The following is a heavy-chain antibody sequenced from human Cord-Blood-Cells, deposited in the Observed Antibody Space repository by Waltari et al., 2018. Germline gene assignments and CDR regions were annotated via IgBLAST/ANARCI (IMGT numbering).Heavy chain of an antibody. V-gene: IGHV5-51*01. CDR2: IYLGDSDT. J-gene: IGHJ3*02. Sequence: EVQLVQSGAEVKKPGESLKISCKGSGYSFTSYWIGWVRQMPGKGLEWMGFIYLGDSDTRYSPSFQGQVTISADKSISTAYLQWSSLKASDTAMYYCARGVGYYYGSGSYYDAFDIWGQGTMVTVSS. D-gene: IGHD3-10*01. CDR3: ARGVGYYYGSGSYYDAFDI. CDR1: GYSFTSYW.